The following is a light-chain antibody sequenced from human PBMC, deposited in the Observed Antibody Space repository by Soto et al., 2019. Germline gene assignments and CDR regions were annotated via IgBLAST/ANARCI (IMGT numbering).Light chain of an antibody. Sequence: DIQLTQSPSFLSASVGDRVTITCRASQDISSYLAWYQQRPGKVPRFLTHAASTLQSGVPSRFSAPGSGTAFTLTIRSLQPEDFATYYCQQLNRFPRTFGQGTKVEV. J-gene: IGKJ1*01. CDR1: QDISSY. CDR3: QQLNRFPRT. V-gene: IGKV1-9*01. CDR2: AAS.